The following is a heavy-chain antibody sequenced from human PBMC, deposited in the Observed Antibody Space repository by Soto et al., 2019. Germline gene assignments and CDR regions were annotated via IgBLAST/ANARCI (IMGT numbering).Heavy chain of an antibody. CDR3: VRDSGFDILTGYQHFDY. CDR2: VKDDGSEK. D-gene: IGHD3-9*01. Sequence: GGSLRLSCAASGFTFSSYWMTWVRQAPGEGLEWVAMVKDDGSEKYYVGSVRGRFTISRDNAKNSLYLQMNSLRAEDTAVYYCVRDSGFDILTGYQHFDYWGQGTLVTVSS. V-gene: IGHV3-7*03. CDR1: GFTFSSYW. J-gene: IGHJ4*02.